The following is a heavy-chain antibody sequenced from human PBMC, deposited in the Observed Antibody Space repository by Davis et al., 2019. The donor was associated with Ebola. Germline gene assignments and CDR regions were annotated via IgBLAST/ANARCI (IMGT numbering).Heavy chain of an antibody. V-gene: IGHV4-31*03. D-gene: IGHD2-2*01. Sequence: SETLSLTCTVSGGSISRGGYYWSWIRQHPGNGPECIGYIYYSGGTYYNPSLKSRVTISVDTSKNQFSLKLSSVTAADTSVYYCARVVVVPAAMRAYYYYYGMDVWGKGTTVTVSS. CDR1: GGSISRGGYY. CDR3: ARVVVVPAAMRAYYYYYGMDV. CDR2: IYYSGGT. J-gene: IGHJ6*04.